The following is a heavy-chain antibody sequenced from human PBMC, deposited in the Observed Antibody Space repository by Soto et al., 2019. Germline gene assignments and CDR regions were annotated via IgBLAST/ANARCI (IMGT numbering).Heavy chain of an antibody. CDR2: IKQDGSEK. CDR3: ARDMHV. V-gene: IGHV3-7*01. CDR1: GFTISDYW. J-gene: IGHJ6*02. Sequence: EVQLVESGGGLVQPGGSLRLSCAVSGFTISDYWMTWVRQAPGRGLEWVASIKQDGSEKYYVGSVKGRFTISRANAKNSLYLQMNSLRAEDTAVYYCARDMHVWGQGTTVTVSS.